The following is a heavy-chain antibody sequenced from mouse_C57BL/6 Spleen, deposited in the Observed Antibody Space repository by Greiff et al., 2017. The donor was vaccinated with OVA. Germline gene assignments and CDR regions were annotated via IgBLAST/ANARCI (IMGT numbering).Heavy chain of an antibody. CDR1: GFTFSDYG. Sequence: EVHLVESGGGLVKPGGSLKLSCAASGFTFSDYGMHWVRQAPEKGLEWVAYISSGSSTIYYADTVKGRFTISRDNAKNTLFLQMTSLRSEDTAMYYCARDGYYLWYFDVWGTGTTVTVSS. D-gene: IGHD2-3*01. CDR2: ISSGSSTI. CDR3: ARDGYYLWYFDV. J-gene: IGHJ1*03. V-gene: IGHV5-17*01.